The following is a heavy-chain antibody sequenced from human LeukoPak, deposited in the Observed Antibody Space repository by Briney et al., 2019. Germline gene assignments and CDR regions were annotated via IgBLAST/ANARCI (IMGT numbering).Heavy chain of an antibody. CDR3: AGERGDSGYDYPTNNWFDP. CDR1: GFTFSGYY. Sequence: GGSLRLSCAASGFTFSGYYMSWIRQAPGKGLEWVSYISSSGSTIHYADSVKGRFTVSRDNAKKSLYLQMNSLRAKDTAVYYGAGERGDSGYDYPTNNWFDPWGQGTLVTVSS. CDR2: ISSSGSTI. V-gene: IGHV3-11*04. J-gene: IGHJ5*02. D-gene: IGHD5-12*01.